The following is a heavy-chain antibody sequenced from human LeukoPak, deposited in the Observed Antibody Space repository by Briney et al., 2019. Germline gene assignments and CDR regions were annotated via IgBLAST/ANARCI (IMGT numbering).Heavy chain of an antibody. J-gene: IGHJ5*02. Sequence: SETLSLTCTVSGGSISSSSYYWGWIRQPPGQGLEWIGSIYYSGSTYYNPSLKSRVTISVDTSKNQFSLKLSSVTAADTAVYYCARPYYYGSGSYYSHWFDPWGQGTLVTVSS. V-gene: IGHV4-39*01. CDR1: GGSISSSSYY. CDR2: IYYSGST. D-gene: IGHD3-10*01. CDR3: ARPYYYGSGSYYSHWFDP.